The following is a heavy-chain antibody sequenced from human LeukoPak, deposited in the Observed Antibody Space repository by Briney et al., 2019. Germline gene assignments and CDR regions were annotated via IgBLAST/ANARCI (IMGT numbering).Heavy chain of an antibody. CDR3: ARHDSFIPY. V-gene: IGHV3-23*01. CDR1: GFTFNYYA. CDR2: ISDNEGRT. J-gene: IGHJ4*02. D-gene: IGHD5-18*01. Sequence: GGSLRLSCAAPGFTFNYYAMSWVRQAPGKGLEWVSGISDNEGRTYYTDSVKGRFTISRDKTKNTVFLQMHNLRADDTAVYFCARHDSFIPYWGQGALVTVSS.